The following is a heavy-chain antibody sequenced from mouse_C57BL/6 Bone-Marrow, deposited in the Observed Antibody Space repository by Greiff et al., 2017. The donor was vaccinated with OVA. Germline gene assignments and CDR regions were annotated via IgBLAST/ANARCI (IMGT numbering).Heavy chain of an antibody. CDR2: INPYNGGT. V-gene: IGHV1-19*01. CDR3: ARGGLAGRGYYAMDY. J-gene: IGHJ4*01. CDR1: GYTFTDYY. Sequence: EVKLMESGPVLVKPGASVKMSCKASGYTFTDYYMNWVKQSHGKSLEWIGVINPYNGGTSYNQKFKGKATLTVDKSSSTAYMELNSLTSEDSAVYYCARGGLAGRGYYAMDYWGQGTSVTVSS.